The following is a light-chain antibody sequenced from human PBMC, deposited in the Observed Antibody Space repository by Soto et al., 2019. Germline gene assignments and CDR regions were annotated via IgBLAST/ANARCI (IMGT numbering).Light chain of an antibody. CDR1: QSVSSY. V-gene: IGKV3-20*01. CDR3: QQYGSSPLT. Sequence: IVLTQSPPRLSLSAGERPTPSGGASQSVSSYLAWYQQKPGQAPRLLIYGASSRATGIPDRFSGSGSGADFTLTISRLEPEDFAAYYCQQYGSSPLTFGQGTRLEIK. CDR2: GAS. J-gene: IGKJ5*01.